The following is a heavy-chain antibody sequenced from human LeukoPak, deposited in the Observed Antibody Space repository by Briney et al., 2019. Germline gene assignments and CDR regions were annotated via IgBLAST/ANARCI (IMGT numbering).Heavy chain of an antibody. CDR2: FKPEEGES. J-gene: IGHJ4*02. D-gene: IGHD4-17*01. Sequence: ASVKVSCKVSEYTLSEVFMHWVRQAPGKGLEWMGGFKPEEGESVYAQKFQGRVIMTEDTSTDTAYMELTSLKSEDTAVYYCAAGYGDFFDLWGQGTLVTVSS. V-gene: IGHV1-24*01. CDR1: EYTLSEVF. CDR3: AAGYGDFFDL.